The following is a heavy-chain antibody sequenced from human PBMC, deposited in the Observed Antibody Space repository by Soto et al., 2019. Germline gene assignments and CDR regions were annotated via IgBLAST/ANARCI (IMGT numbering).Heavy chain of an antibody. CDR1: GFTFSSYW. D-gene: IGHD2-15*01. J-gene: IGHJ6*02. CDR3: ARDRVVVAATIYYYGMDV. V-gene: IGHV3-74*01. Sequence: PGGSLRLSCAASGFTFSSYWMHWVRRAPGKGLVWVSRINSDGSSTSYADSVKGRFTISRDNAKNTLYLQMNSLRAEDTAVYYCARDRVVVAATIYYYGMDVWGQGTTVTVSS. CDR2: INSDGSST.